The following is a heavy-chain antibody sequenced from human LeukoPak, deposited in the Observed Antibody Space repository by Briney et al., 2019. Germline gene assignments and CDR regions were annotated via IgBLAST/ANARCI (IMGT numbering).Heavy chain of an antibody. CDR2: ISDDGSKK. D-gene: IGHD2-21*02. J-gene: IGHJ4*02. V-gene: IGHV3-30*01. CDR1: GFTFSSYA. Sequence: GGSLRLSCAASGFTFSSYAMHWVRQAPGKGLEWVAIISDDGSKKNYADSVQGRFSISRDNSKNTLYLQMTSLRPDDTAVYYCARAGGPCGGDCPFYFGYWGQGTLVTVSS. CDR3: ARAGGPCGGDCPFYFGY.